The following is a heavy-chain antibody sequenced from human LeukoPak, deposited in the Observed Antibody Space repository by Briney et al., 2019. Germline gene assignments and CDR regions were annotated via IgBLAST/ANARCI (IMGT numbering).Heavy chain of an antibody. CDR2: ISSSSSYI. D-gene: IGHD2-8*01. Sequence: GGSLRLSCAASGFTFSSYSMNWVRQAPGKGLEWVSSISSSSSYIYYADSVKGRFTISRDNAKNSLYLQMNSLRAEDTAVYYCARESLGYCTNGVCYYYFDYWGQGTLVTVSS. CDR3: ARESLGYCTNGVCYYYFDY. V-gene: IGHV3-21*01. CDR1: GFTFSSYS. J-gene: IGHJ4*02.